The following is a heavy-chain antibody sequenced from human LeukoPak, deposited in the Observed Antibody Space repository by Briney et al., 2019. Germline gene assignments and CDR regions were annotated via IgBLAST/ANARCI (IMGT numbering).Heavy chain of an antibody. J-gene: IGHJ5*02. CDR3: ARDQSYGIAARDNWFDP. D-gene: IGHD6-6*01. CDR2: ISAYNGHT. Sequence: ASVKVSCKASGYTFTSYGISRVRQAPGQGLEWMGWISAYNGHTNYAQKLQGRVTMTTDTSTSTAYMEVRSLRSDDTAVYYCARDQSYGIAARDNWFDPWGQGTLVTVSS. CDR1: GYTFTSYG. V-gene: IGHV1-18*01.